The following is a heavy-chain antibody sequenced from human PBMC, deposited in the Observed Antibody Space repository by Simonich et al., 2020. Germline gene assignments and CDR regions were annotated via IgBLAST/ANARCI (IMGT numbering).Heavy chain of an antibody. CDR2: ISSSSSYI. Sequence: EVQLVESGGGLVKPGGSLRLSCAASGFTFSSYSMNWVRQAPGKGLEWDSSISSSSSYIYYADSVKGRFTISRDNAKTSLYLQMNSLRAEDTAVYYCARWIAVAGTGAYGMDVWGQGTTVTVSS. D-gene: IGHD6-19*01. V-gene: IGHV3-21*01. CDR3: ARWIAVAGTGAYGMDV. CDR1: GFTFSSYS. J-gene: IGHJ6*02.